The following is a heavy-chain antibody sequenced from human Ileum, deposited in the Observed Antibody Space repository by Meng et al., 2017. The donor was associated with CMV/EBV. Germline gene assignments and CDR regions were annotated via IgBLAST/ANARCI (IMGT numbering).Heavy chain of an antibody. V-gene: IGHV3-30*19. CDR2: ISYDGSQQ. CDR3: VRDDSTGRNWRDP. Sequence: GGSLRLSCAASGFTFKNFGMHWVRQAPGKGPEWVALISYDGSQQYYADPVDGRFIFSRNNAKSTVFLKMNNLKSEDTAVYYCVRDDSTGRNWRDPWGQGTQVTVS. CDR1: GFTFKNFG. J-gene: IGHJ5*02. D-gene: IGHD3-22*01.